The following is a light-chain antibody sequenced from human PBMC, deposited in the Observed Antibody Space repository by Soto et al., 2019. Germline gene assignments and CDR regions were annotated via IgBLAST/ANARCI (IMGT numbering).Light chain of an antibody. Sequence: DIQMTQAPSSLSASVGDTVNITCRASQNIRNFLNWYQQQPGKAPNLLISSTSRLQSAVPSRFSGSGSGTDFTLTISSLQPEDFASYCCQQSYSTPSITVGQGTRLEI. CDR1: QNIRNF. CDR3: QQSYSTPSIT. V-gene: IGKV1-39*01. CDR2: STS. J-gene: IGKJ5*01.